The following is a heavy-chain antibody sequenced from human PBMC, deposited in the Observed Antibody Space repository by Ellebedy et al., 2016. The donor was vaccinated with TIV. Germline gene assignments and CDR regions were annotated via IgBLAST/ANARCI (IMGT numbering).Heavy chain of an antibody. CDR3: ARAKHGSGSYGYYYYYYGMDV. J-gene: IGHJ6*02. Sequence: ASVKVSCXVSGYTLTELSMHWVRQAPGKGLEWMGGFDPEDGETIYAQKFQGRVTMTEDTSTDTAYMELSSLRSEDTAVYYCARAKHGSGSYGYYYYYYGMDVWGQGTTVTVSS. D-gene: IGHD3-10*01. V-gene: IGHV1-24*01. CDR2: FDPEDGET. CDR1: GYTLTELS.